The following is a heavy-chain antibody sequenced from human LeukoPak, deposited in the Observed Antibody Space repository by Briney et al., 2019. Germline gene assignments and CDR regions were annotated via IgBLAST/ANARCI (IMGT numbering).Heavy chain of an antibody. D-gene: IGHD6-19*01. V-gene: IGHV3-33*01. CDR2: IWYDGSNK. J-gene: IGHJ3*02. CDR3: ARRYSSGWSDAFDI. CDR1: GFTFSSDG. Sequence: GGSLRLSCAASGFTFSSDGMHWVRQAPGKGLEWAAVIWYDGSNKYYADSVKGRFTISRDNSKSTLYLQMNSLRAEDTAVYYCARRYSSGWSDAFDIWGQGTMVTVSS.